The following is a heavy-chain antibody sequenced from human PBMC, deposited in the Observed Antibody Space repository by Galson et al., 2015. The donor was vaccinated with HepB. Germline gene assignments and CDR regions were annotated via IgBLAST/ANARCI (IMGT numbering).Heavy chain of an antibody. CDR1: GFTFSNAW. Sequence: SLRLSCAASGFTFSNAWMSWVRQAPGKGLEWVGRIKSKTDGGTTDYAAPVKGRFTISRDDSKNTLYLQMNSLKTEDTAVYYCTTDYYDSNVDAFDIWGQGTMVTVSS. D-gene: IGHD3-22*01. CDR3: TTDYYDSNVDAFDI. CDR2: IKSKTDGGTT. V-gene: IGHV3-15*01. J-gene: IGHJ3*02.